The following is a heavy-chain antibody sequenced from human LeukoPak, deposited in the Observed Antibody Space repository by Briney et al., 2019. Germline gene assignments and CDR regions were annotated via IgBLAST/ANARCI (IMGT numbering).Heavy chain of an antibody. V-gene: IGHV3-21*01. CDR3: ARDDCSTTPCYAY. J-gene: IGHJ4*02. CDR2: ISSSSSYI. D-gene: IGHD2-2*01. Sequence: PGGSLRLSCAASGFTFSSYSMNWVRQAPGKGLEWVSSISSSSSYIYYADSVKSRFTISRDNAKNSLYLQMNSLRAEDTAVYYCARDDCSTTPCYAYWGQGTLVTVSS. CDR1: GFTFSSYS.